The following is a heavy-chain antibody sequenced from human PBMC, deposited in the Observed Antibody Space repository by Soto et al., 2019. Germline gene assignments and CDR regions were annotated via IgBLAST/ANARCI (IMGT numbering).Heavy chain of an antibody. CDR3: ARRPYDILTEWYFDY. V-gene: IGHV4-39*01. D-gene: IGHD3-9*01. J-gene: IGHJ4*02. Sequence: SETLSLTCTVSGGSIRSSSYYWGWIRQPPGKGLEWIGSIYYSGSTYYNPSLKSRVTISVDTSKNQFSLKLTSVTAADTAVYYCARRPYDILTEWYFDYWGQGTLVTVSS. CDR2: IYYSGST. CDR1: GGSIRSSSYY.